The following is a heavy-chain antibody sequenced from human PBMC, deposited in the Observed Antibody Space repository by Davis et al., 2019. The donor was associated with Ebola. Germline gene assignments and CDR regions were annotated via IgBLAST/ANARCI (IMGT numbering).Heavy chain of an antibody. CDR2: IWYDGSRR. CDR3: TRWNSGWFHDY. CDR1: GFNFRSYG. D-gene: IGHD6-19*01. Sequence: GGSLRLSCAASGFNFRSYGMHWVRQAPGKGLEWVAVIWYDGSRRYYGDSVKGRFTISRDNSKNTLYLQMNSLRAEDTAVYYCTRWNSGWFHDYWGQGTLVTVSS. J-gene: IGHJ4*02. V-gene: IGHV3-33*01.